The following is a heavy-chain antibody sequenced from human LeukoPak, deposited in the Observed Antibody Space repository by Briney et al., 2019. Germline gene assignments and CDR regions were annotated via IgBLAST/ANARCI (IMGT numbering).Heavy chain of an antibody. D-gene: IGHD1-26*01. V-gene: IGHV3-11*01. CDR3: AKDILAPGLHFDH. J-gene: IGHJ4*02. Sequence: GGSLRPSCAASGFTFSDYFMSWIRQAPGKGLEWVSYISLSGTIYYADSVKGRFTISRDNAKNSLYLQMNSLRAEDTAVYYCAKDILAPGLHFDHWGLGTLVTVSS. CDR2: ISLSGTI. CDR1: GFTFSDYF.